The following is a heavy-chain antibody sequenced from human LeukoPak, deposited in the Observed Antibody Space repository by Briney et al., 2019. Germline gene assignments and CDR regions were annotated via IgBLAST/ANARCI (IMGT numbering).Heavy chain of an antibody. Sequence: GGSLRLSCATSGFTFSSYEMNWVRLAPGKGLEWLSYINTNGRTKSYSDSVRGRFKISRDNAKNSLYLQMSSLRAEDTAVYYCARDQNWSPDWWGQGTLVTVSS. D-gene: IGHD1-1*01. J-gene: IGHJ4*02. CDR3: ARDQNWSPDW. V-gene: IGHV3-48*03. CDR1: GFTFSSYE. CDR2: INTNGRTK.